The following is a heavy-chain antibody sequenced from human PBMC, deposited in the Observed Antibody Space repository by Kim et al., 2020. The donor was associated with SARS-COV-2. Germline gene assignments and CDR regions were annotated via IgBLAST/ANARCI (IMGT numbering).Heavy chain of an antibody. J-gene: IGHJ4*02. CDR2: VNPSGDKK. CDR1: GFTFSSYA. V-gene: IGHV3-23*01. CDR3: ARRIVGFTGHPLDY. D-gene: IGHD1-26*01. Sequence: GGSLRLSCAASGFTFSSYAMNWVRQAPGKGLEWVSSVNPSGDKKHYADSVKGRFTISRDNSKNTVYLQMNSLGAEDTAIYYCARRIVGFTGHPLDYWGQGTLVTVSS.